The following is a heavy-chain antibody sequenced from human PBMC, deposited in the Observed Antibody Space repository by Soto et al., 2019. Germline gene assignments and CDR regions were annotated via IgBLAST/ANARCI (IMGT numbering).Heavy chain of an antibody. V-gene: IGHV3-15*01. D-gene: IGHD5-12*01. CDR1: GFTFSNAW. CDR2: IKSKTDDGTT. Sequence: EVQLVESGGGLVKPGGSLRLSCAASGFTFSNAWMSWVRQAPGKGLEWVGRIKSKTDDGTTDYAAPVKGRFTISRDDQQNTLYLQMNSLKTEDTAVYYCTTDWPPTNPGRYYYYYYLDVWGKGTTVTVSS. CDR3: TTDWPPTNPGRYYYYYYLDV. J-gene: IGHJ6*03.